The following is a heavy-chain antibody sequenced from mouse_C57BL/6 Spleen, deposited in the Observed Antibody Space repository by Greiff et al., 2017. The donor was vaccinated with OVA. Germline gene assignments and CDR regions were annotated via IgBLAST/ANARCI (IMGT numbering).Heavy chain of an antibody. V-gene: IGHV1-61*01. D-gene: IGHD2-4*01. J-gene: IGHJ3*01. CDR2: IYPSDSET. Sequence: VQLQQSGAELVRPGSSVKLSCKASGYTFTSYWMDWVKQRPGQGLEWIGNIYPSDSETHYNHKFKDKATLTVDKSSSTAYMQLSSLTSEDSAVYYCARGLYDYDVGFAFWGQGTLVTVSA. CDR3: ARGLYDYDVGFAF. CDR1: GYTFTSYW.